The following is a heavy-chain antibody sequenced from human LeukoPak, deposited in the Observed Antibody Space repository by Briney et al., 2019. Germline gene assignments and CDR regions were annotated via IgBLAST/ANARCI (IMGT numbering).Heavy chain of an antibody. D-gene: IGHD3-16*02. CDR3: ARGFGDANDYVWGSYRDYAFDI. J-gene: IGHJ3*02. Sequence: ASVKVSCKASGYTFTSYGISWVRQAPGQGLEWMGWISAYNGNTNYAQKLQGRVTMTTDTSTSTAYMELRSLRSDDTAVYYCARGFGDANDYVWGSYRDYAFDIWGQGTMVTVSS. V-gene: IGHV1-18*01. CDR1: GYTFTSYG. CDR2: ISAYNGNT.